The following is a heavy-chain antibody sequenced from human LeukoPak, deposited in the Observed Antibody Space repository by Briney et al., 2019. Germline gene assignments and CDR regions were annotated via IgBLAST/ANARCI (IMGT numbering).Heavy chain of an antibody. Sequence: GGSLRLSCAASGFTFSSYVMSWVRQAPGKGLEWVSAISGSGGSTYYADSVKGRFTISRDNSKNTLYLQMNSLRAEDTAVYYCAKGNSGSYYLFDYWGQGTLVTVSS. CDR3: AKGNSGSYYLFDY. J-gene: IGHJ4*02. CDR1: GFTFSSYV. D-gene: IGHD1-26*01. V-gene: IGHV3-23*01. CDR2: ISGSGGST.